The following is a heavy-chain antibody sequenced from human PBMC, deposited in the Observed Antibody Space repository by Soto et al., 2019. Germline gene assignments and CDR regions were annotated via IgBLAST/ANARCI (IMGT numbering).Heavy chain of an antibody. CDR2: TYYSGTT. J-gene: IGHJ5*02. Sequence: QVQLQESGPGLVKPSQTLSLTCTVSGASMGSGNYYWSWIRQPPGKGLEWIGYTYYSGTTYYNPSLNSRATISIDKSQQSSLNLKSVTAADTAVYYCVSQSPVGYSPKGDPWGQGTLVTVSS. D-gene: IGHD4-4*01. CDR1: GASMGSGNYY. CDR3: VSQSPVGYSPKGDP. V-gene: IGHV4-30-4*01.